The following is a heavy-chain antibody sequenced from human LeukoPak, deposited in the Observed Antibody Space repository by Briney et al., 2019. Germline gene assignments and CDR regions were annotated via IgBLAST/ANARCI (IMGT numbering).Heavy chain of an antibody. V-gene: IGHV3-53*01. CDR1: GFTVSSNY. D-gene: IGHD6-19*01. J-gene: IGHJ4*02. CDR3: ARTLAGTGNYFDY. Sequence: GGSLRLSCAASGFTVSSNYMSWVRQAPGKGLEWVSIIYSVGSTYYADSVKGRFTISRDNSKNTLYLQMNSLRAEDTAVYYCARTLAGTGNYFDYWGQGTLVTVSS. CDR2: IYSVGST.